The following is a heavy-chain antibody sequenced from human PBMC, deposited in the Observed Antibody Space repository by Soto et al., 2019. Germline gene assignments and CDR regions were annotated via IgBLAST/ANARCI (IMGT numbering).Heavy chain of an antibody. D-gene: IGHD1-26*01. CDR3: ARELKVGANAFDI. CDR1: GYTFASYY. V-gene: IGHV1-46*01. Sequence: ASVKVSCKASGYTFASYYRHWVRQAPGQGLEWMGIINPSGGSTSYAQKFQGRVTMTRDTSTSTVYMELSSLRSEDTAVYYCARELKVGANAFDIWGQGTMVTVSS. J-gene: IGHJ3*02. CDR2: INPSGGST.